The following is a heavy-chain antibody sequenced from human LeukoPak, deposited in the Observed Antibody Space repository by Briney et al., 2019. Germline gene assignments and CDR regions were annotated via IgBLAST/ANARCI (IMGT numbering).Heavy chain of an antibody. J-gene: IGHJ5*02. V-gene: IGHV4-61*02. Sequence: SETLSLTCTVSGGSISSGSYYWSWIRQPAGKGLEWIGRIYTSGSTNYNPSLKSRLTISVDTSKNQLSLNLSSVTAADTAVYYCARDSDRFDPWGQGTLVTVSS. CDR3: ARDSDRFDP. CDR2: IYTSGST. CDR1: GGSISSGSYY.